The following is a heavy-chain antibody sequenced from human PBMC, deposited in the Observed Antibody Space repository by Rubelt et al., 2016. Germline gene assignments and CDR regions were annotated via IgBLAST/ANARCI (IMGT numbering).Heavy chain of an antibody. Sequence: VQPGGSLRLSCAASGFTFSNNDMHWVRQAPGKGLEWVAFVRFDETTKYYADSVKGRFTISRDNSKNSLNLQMNSLRAEDTAVYYCAKPKYSGTVGNDAFDIWGQGTVVNVSS. D-gene: IGHD5-18*01. CDR2: VRFDETTK. J-gene: IGHJ3*02. V-gene: IGHV3-30*02. CDR3: AKPKYSGTVGNDAFDI. CDR1: GFTFSNND.